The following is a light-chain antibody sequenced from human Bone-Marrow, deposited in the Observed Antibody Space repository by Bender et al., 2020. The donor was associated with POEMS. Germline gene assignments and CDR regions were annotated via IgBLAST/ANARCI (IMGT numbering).Light chain of an antibody. CDR2: DVT. J-gene: IGLJ3*02. CDR3: TSYISSTIL. V-gene: IGLV2-14*01. Sequence: QSTLTQPASVSGSPGQSISISCTGISSDVGGYHFVSWYQQHPDKAPKLIIYDVTCRPSGVSNRFSGSKSGDTASLTISGLQAEDEADYYCTSYISSTILFGGGTKLTVL. CDR1: SSDVGGYHF.